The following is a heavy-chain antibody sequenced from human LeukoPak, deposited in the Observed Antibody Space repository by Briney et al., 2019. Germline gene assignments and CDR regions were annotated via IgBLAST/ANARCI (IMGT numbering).Heavy chain of an antibody. D-gene: IGHD6-19*01. CDR1: GFTFSSYA. CDR3: ARDLRSVIIAVAGY. V-gene: IGHV3-30-3*01. CDR2: ISYDGSNK. Sequence: PGGSLRLSCAASGFTFSSYAMHWVRQAPGKGLEWVAVISYDGSNKYYADSVKGRFTISRDNSKNTLYLQMNSLRAEDTAVYYCARDLRSVIIAVAGYWGQGTLVTVSS. J-gene: IGHJ4*02.